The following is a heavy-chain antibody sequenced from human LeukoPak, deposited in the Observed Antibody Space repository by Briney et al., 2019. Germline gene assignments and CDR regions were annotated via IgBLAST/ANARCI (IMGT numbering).Heavy chain of an antibody. CDR3: ARPITTYYYDSSGPFEY. V-gene: IGHV3-30*04. CDR1: GFTFITSA. Sequence: PGRSLRLSCAASGFTFITSAMHWVRQGPGKGLEWVAVISYDGVNIYYADSVKGRFTISRDNSKNTLYLQMHSLRAEDTAVYYCARPITTYYYDSSGPFEYWGQGPLVTVSS. D-gene: IGHD3-22*01. CDR2: ISYDGVNI. J-gene: IGHJ4*02.